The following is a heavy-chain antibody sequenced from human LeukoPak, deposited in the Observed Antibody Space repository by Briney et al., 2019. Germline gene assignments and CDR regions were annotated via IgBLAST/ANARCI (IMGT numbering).Heavy chain of an antibody. CDR1: GFSFRDRY. Sequence: GGSLRLSCAATGFSFRDRYMSWLRQAPGKGMEWVSYISHNSDNIHYADSVKGRFTISRDNAKNSLFLQVNSLRAEDTAVYYCVREAGWLFDFWGQGTLVIVSS. V-gene: IGHV3-11*04. CDR2: ISHNSDNI. CDR3: VREAGWLFDF. D-gene: IGHD5-12*01. J-gene: IGHJ4*02.